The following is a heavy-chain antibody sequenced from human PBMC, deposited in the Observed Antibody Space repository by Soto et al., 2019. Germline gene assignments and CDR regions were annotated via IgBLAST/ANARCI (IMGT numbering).Heavy chain of an antibody. CDR2: ISSNSNYI. J-gene: IGHJ4*02. CDR1: GFTFSSYT. D-gene: IGHD2-2*01. Sequence: VQLVESGGGLVKPGGSLRLSCAASGFTFSSYTMNWVRQSPGKGLEWVSSISSNSNYIYYADSTMGRFTVSRDNAKNSVFLQLNGLRAEDTAVYFCARDRMPAALGDYYFDSWGQGTLVTVSS. CDR3: ARDRMPAALGDYYFDS. V-gene: IGHV3-21*01.